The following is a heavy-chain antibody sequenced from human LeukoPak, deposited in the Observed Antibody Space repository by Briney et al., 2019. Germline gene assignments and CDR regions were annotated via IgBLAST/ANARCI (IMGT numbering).Heavy chain of an antibody. CDR1: GGSFSGYY. D-gene: IGHD3-10*01. V-gene: IGHV4-34*01. CDR2: INHSGST. Sequence: PSETLSLTCAVYGGSFSGYYWSWIRQPPGKGLEWIGEINHSGSTNYNPPLKSRVTISVDMSKNQFSLKLSSVTAADTAVYYCARVSGFYYYGSGTANYYYYGMDVWGQGTTVTVSS. J-gene: IGHJ6*02. CDR3: ARVSGFYYYGSGTANYYYYGMDV.